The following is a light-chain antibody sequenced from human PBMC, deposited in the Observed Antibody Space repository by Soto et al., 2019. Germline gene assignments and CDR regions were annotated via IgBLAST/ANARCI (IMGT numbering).Light chain of an antibody. CDR1: QSVGHN. CDR3: QQYNNWPRT. CDR2: GAS. Sequence: DIVMTQSPVTLSVSPGDRATLSCRASQSVGHNLAWFQQKPGQAPRLLIYGASAGATGIPDRFSGSGFATDFTLTISSLQPEDLAVYYCQQYNNWPRTFGQGTKVEMK. J-gene: IGKJ1*01. V-gene: IGKV3-15*01.